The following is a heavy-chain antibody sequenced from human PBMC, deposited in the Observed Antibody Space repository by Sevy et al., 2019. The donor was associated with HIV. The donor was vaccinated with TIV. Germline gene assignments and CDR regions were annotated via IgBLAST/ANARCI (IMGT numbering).Heavy chain of an antibody. CDR2: TSGSGTRT. D-gene: IGHD3-22*01. V-gene: IGHV3-23*01. CDR3: AKGGGGHYDPDEIGYYFYYYNMDV. J-gene: IGHJ6*03. CDR1: GFSFDSYG. Sequence: GGSLRLSCAVSGFSFDSYGMTWVRQAPGKGLEWVSGTSGSGTRTYYADSVKGRFIISRDNSKNTLYLQMNSLRSEDTAIYYCAKGGGGHYDPDEIGYYFYYYNMDVWGKGTTVTVSS.